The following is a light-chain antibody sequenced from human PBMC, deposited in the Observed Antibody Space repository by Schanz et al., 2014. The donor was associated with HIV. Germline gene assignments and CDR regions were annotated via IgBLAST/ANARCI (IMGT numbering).Light chain of an antibody. CDR1: RSNIGRNT. CDR2: SNN. Sequence: QSVLTQPPSASGTPGQRVTISCSGSRSNIGRNTVNWYQQLPRTAPKLLIYSNNQRPSGVPDRFSGSKSGTSASLDISGLQSEDEADYYCAAWDDSLNGWVFGGGTKLTVL. V-gene: IGLV1-44*01. J-gene: IGLJ3*02. CDR3: AAWDDSLNGWV.